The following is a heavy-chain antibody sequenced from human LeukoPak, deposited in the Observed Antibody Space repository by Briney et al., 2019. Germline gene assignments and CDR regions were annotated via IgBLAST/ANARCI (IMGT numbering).Heavy chain of an antibody. CDR2: INPNSGGT. CDR1: GYTFTGYY. V-gene: IGHV1-2*02. CDR3: ARHKRWVVRGVIMPLDY. D-gene: IGHD3-10*01. Sequence: ASVKVSCKSSGYTFTGYYMHWVRQPPGQGLEWMGWINPNSGGTNYAQKFQGRVTMTRDTSISTAYMELSRLRSDDTAVYYCARHKRWVVRGVIMPLDYWGQGTLVTVSS. J-gene: IGHJ4*02.